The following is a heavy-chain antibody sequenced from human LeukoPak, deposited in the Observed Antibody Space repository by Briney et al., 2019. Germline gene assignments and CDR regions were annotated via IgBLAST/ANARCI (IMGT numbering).Heavy chain of an antibody. CDR3: ARGRGTVTSKIDY. V-gene: IGHV4-34*01. CDR1: GGSFSGYY. Sequence: PSETLSLTCAVYGGSFSGYYWSWIRQPPGKGLEWIGEINHSGSTNYNPSLKSRVTISVDTSKNQFSLKLSSVIAADTAVYYCARGRGTVTSKIDYWGQGTLVTVSS. D-gene: IGHD4-17*01. CDR2: INHSGST. J-gene: IGHJ4*02.